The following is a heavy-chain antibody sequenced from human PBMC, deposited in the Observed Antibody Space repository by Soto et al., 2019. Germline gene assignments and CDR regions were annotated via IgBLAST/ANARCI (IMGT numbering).Heavy chain of an antibody. D-gene: IGHD2-15*01. CDR1: GFTFSSYA. CDR2: ISGSGGST. CDR3: AKDEGYCSGGSCSGDY. Sequence: GGSLRLSCAASGFTFSSYAMSWVRQAPGKGLEWVSAISGSGGSTYYADSVKGRFTISRDNSKNTLYLQMNSLRAEDTAVYYCAKDEGYCSGGSCSGDYWGQGTLVTVS. J-gene: IGHJ4*02. V-gene: IGHV3-23*01.